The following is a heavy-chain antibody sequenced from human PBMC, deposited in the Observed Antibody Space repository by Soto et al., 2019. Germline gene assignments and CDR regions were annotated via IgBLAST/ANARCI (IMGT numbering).Heavy chain of an antibody. Sequence: GGSLRLSCAASGFIFSSYGMHWVRQAPGKGLEWVAIISYDGSNKYYADSVKGRFTISRDNPKNTLYLQVNSLRAEDTAVYYCAKDGRDLGQWLDSFYFDYWGQGTLVTVSS. V-gene: IGHV3-30*18. CDR1: GFIFSSYG. CDR3: AKDGRDLGQWLDSFYFDY. CDR2: ISYDGSNK. J-gene: IGHJ4*02. D-gene: IGHD6-19*01.